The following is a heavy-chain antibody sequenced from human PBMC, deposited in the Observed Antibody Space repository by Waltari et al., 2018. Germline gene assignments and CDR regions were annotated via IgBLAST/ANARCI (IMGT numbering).Heavy chain of an antibody. CDR2: ISSSGSTI. V-gene: IGHV3-48*03. CDR1: GFPLSSYE. D-gene: IGHD3-16*01. CDR3: ARLGGWSTGYHDY. J-gene: IGHJ4*02. Sequence: EVQLVESGGGLVQPGGSLRRTGAASGFPLSSYEMNGVRQAPGKGLEWVSYISSSGSTIYYADSVKGRFTISRDNAKNSLYLQMNSLRAEDTAVYYCARLGGWSTGYHDYWGQGTLVTVSS.